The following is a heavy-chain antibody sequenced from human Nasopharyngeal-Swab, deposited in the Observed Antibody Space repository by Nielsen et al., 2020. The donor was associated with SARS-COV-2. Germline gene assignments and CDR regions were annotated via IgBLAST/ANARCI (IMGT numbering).Heavy chain of an antibody. CDR1: GFTFRSNW. CDR2: IKQDGSEK. J-gene: IGHJ4*02. D-gene: IGHD3-10*01. Sequence: GGSLRLSCAASGFTFRSNWMSWVRQAPGKGLEWVANIKQDGSEKYYVDSVKGRFTISRDNAKNSLYLQMNSLRAEDTAVYYCARDRYYYGSGSLDYWGQGTLVTVSS. CDR3: ARDRYYYGSGSLDY. V-gene: IGHV3-7*01.